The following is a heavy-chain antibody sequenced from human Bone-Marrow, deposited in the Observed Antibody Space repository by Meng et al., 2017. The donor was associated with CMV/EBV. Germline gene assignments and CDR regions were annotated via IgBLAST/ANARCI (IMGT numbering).Heavy chain of an antibody. V-gene: IGHV4-39*07. CDR1: GGSISSSSYY. Sequence: GSLRLSCTVSGGSISSSSYYWGWIRQPPGKGLEWIGSIYYSGSTYYNPSLKSRVTISVDTSKNQFSLKLSSVTAADTAVYYCARYRSTSCYLDPWGQGTLVTVSS. CDR3: ARYRSTSCYLDP. D-gene: IGHD2-2*01. CDR2: IYYSGST. J-gene: IGHJ5*02.